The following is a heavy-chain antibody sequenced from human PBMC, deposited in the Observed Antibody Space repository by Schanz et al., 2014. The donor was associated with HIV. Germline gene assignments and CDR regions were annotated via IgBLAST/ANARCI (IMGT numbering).Heavy chain of an antibody. V-gene: IGHV3-11*04. CDR1: GFSLGDYY. CDR3: ARDRLHPGNGMDV. CDR2: ITNSGNRM. Sequence: QEQLVESGGGSVKPGGSLRLSCAASGFSLGDYYMSWIRQAPGKGLEWISYITNSGNRMNYADSVKGRFTTSRDNSKKTVFLQMNNLRAEDTAVYYCARDRLHPGNGMDVWGQGTTVTVSS. D-gene: IGHD4-4*01. J-gene: IGHJ6*02.